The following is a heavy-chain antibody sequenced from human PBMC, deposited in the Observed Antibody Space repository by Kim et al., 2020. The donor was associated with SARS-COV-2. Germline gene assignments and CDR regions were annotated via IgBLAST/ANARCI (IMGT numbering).Heavy chain of an antibody. J-gene: IGHJ3*02. CDR3: ARHLPETNAFDI. Sequence: YSVPSLKSRVTISEDTSKNQFSLKLSSVTAAYTAVYYCARHLPETNAFDIWGQGTMVTVSS. D-gene: IGHD1-1*01. V-gene: IGHV4-39*01.